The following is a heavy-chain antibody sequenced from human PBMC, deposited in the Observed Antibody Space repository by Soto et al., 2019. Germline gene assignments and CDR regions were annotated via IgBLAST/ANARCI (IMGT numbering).Heavy chain of an antibody. Sequence: SETLSLTCAVYGGSFSGYYWSWIRQPPGKGLEWIGEINHSGSTNYNPSLKSRVTISVDTSKNQFSLKLSSVTAADTAVYYCARARRITMIVVGQPPPPFDYWGQGTLVTVSS. V-gene: IGHV4-34*01. D-gene: IGHD3-22*01. CDR3: ARARRITMIVVGQPPPPFDY. J-gene: IGHJ4*02. CDR1: GGSFSGYY. CDR2: INHSGST.